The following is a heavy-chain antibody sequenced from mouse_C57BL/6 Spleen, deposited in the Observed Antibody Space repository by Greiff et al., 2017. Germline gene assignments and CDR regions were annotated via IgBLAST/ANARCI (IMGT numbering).Heavy chain of an antibody. D-gene: IGHD1-1*01. V-gene: IGHV5-17*01. Sequence: EVQVVESGGGLVKPGGSLKLSCAASGFTFSDYGMHWVRQAPEKGLEWVAYISSGSSTIYYADTVKGRFTISRDNAKNTLFLQMTSLRSEDTAMYYCARGSYGSSSAWFAYWGQGTLVTVSA. CDR3: ARGSYGSSSAWFAY. J-gene: IGHJ3*01. CDR2: ISSGSSTI. CDR1: GFTFSDYG.